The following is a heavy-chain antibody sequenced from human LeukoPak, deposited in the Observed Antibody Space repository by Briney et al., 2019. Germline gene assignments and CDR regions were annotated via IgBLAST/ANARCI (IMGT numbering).Heavy chain of an antibody. D-gene: IGHD6-13*01. V-gene: IGHV4-39*07. CDR2: INHSGST. CDR1: GGSISSGGYY. Sequence: SETLSLTCTVSGGSISSGGYYWSWIRQPPGKGLEWIGEINHSGSTNYNPSLKSRVTISVDTSKNQFSLKLSSVTAADTAVYYCARGPLAAAGKDYWGQGTLVTVSS. J-gene: IGHJ4*02. CDR3: ARGPLAAAGKDY.